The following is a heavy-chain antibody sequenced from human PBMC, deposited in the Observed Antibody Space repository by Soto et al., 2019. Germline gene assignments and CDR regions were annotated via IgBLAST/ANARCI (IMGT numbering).Heavy chain of an antibody. CDR1: GFTFTSYA. Sequence: GGSLRLSCAASGFTFTSYAMTWVRQAPGKGLEWVSAISGSGGSEFYADSVKGRFTISRDNSKNTLYLQMKSLRAEDTALYYCAKGDTTMITDYYAMDVWGQGTTVTVSS. V-gene: IGHV3-23*01. D-gene: IGHD5-18*01. CDR3: AKGDTTMITDYYAMDV. CDR2: ISGSGGSE. J-gene: IGHJ6*02.